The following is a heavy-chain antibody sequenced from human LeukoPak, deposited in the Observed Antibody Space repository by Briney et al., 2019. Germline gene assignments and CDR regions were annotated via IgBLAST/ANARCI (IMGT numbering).Heavy chain of an antibody. CDR1: GYTFTSYG. J-gene: IGHJ4*02. D-gene: IGHD6-19*01. CDR3: ARTAVADYYFDY. Sequence: ASVKVSCKASGYTFTSYGISWVRQAPGQGLEWMGWINPNSGGTNYAQKFQGRVTMTRDTSISTAYMELSRLRSDDTAVYYCARTAVADYYFDYWGQGTLVTVSS. V-gene: IGHV1-2*02. CDR2: INPNSGGT.